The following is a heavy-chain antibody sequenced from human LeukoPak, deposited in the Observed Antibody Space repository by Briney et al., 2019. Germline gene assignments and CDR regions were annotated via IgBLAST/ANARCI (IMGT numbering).Heavy chain of an antibody. CDR1: GGSISSSSYY. CDR3: AIKYSSGWDSLFDY. V-gene: IGHV4-39*07. Sequence: SETLSLTCTVSGGSISSSSYYWGWIRQPPGKGLEWIGSIYYSGSTYYNPSLKSRVTISVDTSKNQFSLNLRSVTAADTAVYYCAIKYSSGWDSLFDYWGQGTLVTVSS. J-gene: IGHJ4*02. CDR2: IYYSGST. D-gene: IGHD6-19*01.